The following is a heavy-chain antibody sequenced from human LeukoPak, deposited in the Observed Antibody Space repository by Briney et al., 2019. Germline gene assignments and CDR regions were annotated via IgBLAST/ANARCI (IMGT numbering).Heavy chain of an antibody. D-gene: IGHD4-17*01. J-gene: IGHJ3*02. Sequence: ASVKVSCKASGYTFTSYYTHWVRQAPGQGLEWMGIINPSGGSTSYAQKFQGRVTMTRDTSTSTVYMELSSLRSEDTAVYYCARDVSYGDYDDAFDIWGQGTMVTVSS. V-gene: IGHV1-46*01. CDR1: GYTFTSYY. CDR3: ARDVSYGDYDDAFDI. CDR2: INPSGGST.